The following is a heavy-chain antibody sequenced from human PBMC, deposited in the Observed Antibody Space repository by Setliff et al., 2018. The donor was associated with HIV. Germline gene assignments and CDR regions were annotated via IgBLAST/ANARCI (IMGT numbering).Heavy chain of an antibody. D-gene: IGHD3-22*01. CDR2: IYTRGNT. CDR1: GGSISSYY. J-gene: IGHJ4*02. Sequence: SETLSLTCTVSGGSISSYYWSWIRQPAGKGLEWIGRIYTRGNTNYNPSLRSRVTMSVDTSKNQFSLKVTSVTAADTAVYYCTRDRLTYYFDYWGQGILVTVSS. V-gene: IGHV4-4*07. CDR3: TRDRLTYYFDY.